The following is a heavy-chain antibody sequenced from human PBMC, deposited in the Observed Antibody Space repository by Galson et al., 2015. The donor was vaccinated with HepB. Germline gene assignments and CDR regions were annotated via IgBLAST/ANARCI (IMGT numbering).Heavy chain of an antibody. CDR2: ISWNSNRI. J-gene: IGHJ4*02. CDR1: GFNFDDYA. D-gene: IGHD2/OR15-2a*01. CDR3: VKEGGGVSLIVGNYFDC. V-gene: IGHV3-9*01. Sequence: SLRLSCAASGFNFDDYAMHWVRHAPGKGLEWVSGISWNSNRIVYADPVKGRFTISRDNAEKSLFLHMNSLRPEDTAIYYCVKEGGGVSLIVGNYFDCWGQGTLITVSS.